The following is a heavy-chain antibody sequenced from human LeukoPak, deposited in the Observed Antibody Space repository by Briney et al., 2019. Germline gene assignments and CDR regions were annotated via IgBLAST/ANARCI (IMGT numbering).Heavy chain of an antibody. D-gene: IGHD6-13*01. J-gene: IGHJ4*02. CDR1: GFTFSRYW. CDR2: ISPDRSTT. V-gene: IGHV3-74*01. CDR3: ATVLSSNCYYGCDY. Sequence: GVPLTLSCAASGFTFSRYWMHCVRQAPGKGLMWVSRISPDRSTTLYAVSVKGRFTISRDNAKDTVYLQMNSLGAEDSAVYYCATVLSSNCYYGCDYWGQGTLVTVSS.